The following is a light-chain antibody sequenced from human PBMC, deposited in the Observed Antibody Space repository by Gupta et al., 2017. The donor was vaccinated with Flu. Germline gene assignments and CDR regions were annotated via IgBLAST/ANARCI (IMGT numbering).Light chain of an antibody. CDR2: DNN. V-gene: IGLV1-51*01. Sequence: QSVLTQPPSVSAAPGLKVTISFSGSSSNIGNNYVSWYQQLPGTAHKLLIYDNNKRPAGIPERFSGSKAGTAATLGITGHQKGDEADYYGGTGDSSMSRVFGGGTKLTVL. J-gene: IGLJ3*02. CDR3: GTGDSSMSRV. CDR1: SSNIGNNY.